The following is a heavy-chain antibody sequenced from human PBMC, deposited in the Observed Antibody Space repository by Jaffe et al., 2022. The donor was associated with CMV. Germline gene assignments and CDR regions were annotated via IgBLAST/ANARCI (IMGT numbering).Heavy chain of an antibody. CDR3: ARRLVGYYGSGSYWSYYYYMDV. CDR2: IYYSGST. D-gene: IGHD3-10*01. Sequence: QVQLQESGPGLVKPSETLSLTCTVSGGSISSYYWSWIRQPPGKGLEWIGYIYYSGSTNYNPSLKSRVTISVDTSKNQFSLKLSSVTAADTAVYYCARRLVGYYGSGSYWSYYYYMDVWGKGTTVTVSS. V-gene: IGHV4-59*08. J-gene: IGHJ6*03. CDR1: GGSISSYY.